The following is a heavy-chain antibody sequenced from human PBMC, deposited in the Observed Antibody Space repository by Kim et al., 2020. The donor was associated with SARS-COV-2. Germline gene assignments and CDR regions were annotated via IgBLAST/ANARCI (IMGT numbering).Heavy chain of an antibody. CDR3: AREGGLGYYDFWRRGYFDL. CDR2: IYYSGST. V-gene: IGHV4-31*03. Sequence: SETLSLTCTVSGGSISSGGYYWSWIRQHPGKGLEWIGYIYYSGSTYYNPSLKSRVTISVDTSKNQFSLKLSSVTAADTAVYYCAREGGLGYYDFWRRGYFDLWGRGTLVTVSS. J-gene: IGHJ2*01. D-gene: IGHD3-3*01. CDR1: GGSISSGGYY.